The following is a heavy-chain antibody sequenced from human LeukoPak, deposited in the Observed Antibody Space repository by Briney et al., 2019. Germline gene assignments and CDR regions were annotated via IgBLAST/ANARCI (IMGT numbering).Heavy chain of an antibody. J-gene: IGHJ6*02. CDR3: ARVPGYSGYFYGMYI. V-gene: IGHV3-74*01. D-gene: IGHD5-12*01. Sequence: PGGSLRLSCAASGFTFSRDWMHWVRHAPGKGLVWVSRINHNGNSIHYADSVKGRFTISRDNAKNTLHLQMNSLRAEDTAVYYCARVPGYSGYFYGMYIWGQGTTVTVSS. CDR2: INHNGNSI. CDR1: GFTFSRDW.